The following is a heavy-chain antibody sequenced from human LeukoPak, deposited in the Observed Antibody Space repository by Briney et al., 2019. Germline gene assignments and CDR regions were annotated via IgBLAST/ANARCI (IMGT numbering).Heavy chain of an antibody. V-gene: IGHV3-15*04. CDR3: TTDEDWNYARKDV. Sequence: PGGSLRLSCAASGFTFNYAWMSWVRQVPGKGLEWVGQTVSEIDGGTTDYAAPVKGRFTISRDDSKSTLYLQMNSLKIEDTAVYYCTTDEDWNYARKDVWGQGATVIVSS. D-gene: IGHD1-7*01. CDR2: TVSEIDGGTT. J-gene: IGHJ6*02. CDR1: GFTFNYAW.